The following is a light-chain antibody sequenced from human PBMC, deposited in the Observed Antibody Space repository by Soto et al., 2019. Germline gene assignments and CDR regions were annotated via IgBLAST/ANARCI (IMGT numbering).Light chain of an antibody. CDR1: QSVSSSY. CDR3: QQYGSSPALG. CDR2: GAS. Sequence: EIVLTQSPGTLSLSPGERATLSCRASQSVSSSYLAWYQQKPGQAPRLLIYGASSRATGIPDRFSGSGSGTDFTLTISRLEPEDFVVYYCQQYGSSPALGFGGGTKVEIK. J-gene: IGKJ4*01. V-gene: IGKV3-20*01.